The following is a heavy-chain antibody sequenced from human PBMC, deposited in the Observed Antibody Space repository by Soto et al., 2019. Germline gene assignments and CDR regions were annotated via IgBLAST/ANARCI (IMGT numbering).Heavy chain of an antibody. CDR3: ARGRMIGGVIVLGWFDP. CDR2: IHYSGST. V-gene: IGHV4-59*01. J-gene: IGHJ5*02. CDR1: GGSFSSYH. Sequence: QVQLQESGPGLVKPSGTLSLTCTVSGGSFSSYHWSWIRLSPGKGLEWIGYIHYSGSTNYNPSLTRRVTISIDTSKNQFSLRLSSVTAADTAVYYCARGRMIGGVIVLGWFDPWGQGTLVTVSS. D-gene: IGHD3-10*01.